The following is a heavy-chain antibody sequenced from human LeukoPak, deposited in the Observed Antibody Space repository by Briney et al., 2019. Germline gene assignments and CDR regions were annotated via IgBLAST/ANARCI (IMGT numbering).Heavy chain of an antibody. D-gene: IGHD3-10*01. CDR1: GGSISSSSYY. J-gene: IGHJ5*02. CDR2: TYYSGST. CDR3: ARGTVLYFGEYNWFDP. Sequence: PSETLSLTCTVSGGSISSSSYYWGWIRQPPGKGLEWIGSTYYSGSTYYNPSLKSRVTISLDTSKNQFSLKLSSVTAADTAVYYCARGTVLYFGEYNWFDPWGQGTLVTVSS. V-gene: IGHV4-39*01.